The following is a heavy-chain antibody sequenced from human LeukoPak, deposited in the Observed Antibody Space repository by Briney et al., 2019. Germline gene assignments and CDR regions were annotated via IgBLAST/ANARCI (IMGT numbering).Heavy chain of an antibody. V-gene: IGHV6-1*01. CDR2: TYYRSTWYN. J-gene: IGHJ5*02. CDR1: GDSVSINSVT. D-gene: IGHD2-2*01. Sequence: SQTLSLTFAISGDSVSINSVTWNWIRQSPSRGLEWLGRTYYRSTWYNDYAVSGRGRITVNPDTSKNQFSLHLNSVTPVDTAVYYCARRLTQYDCFDPWGQGILVTVSS. CDR3: ARRLTQYDCFDP.